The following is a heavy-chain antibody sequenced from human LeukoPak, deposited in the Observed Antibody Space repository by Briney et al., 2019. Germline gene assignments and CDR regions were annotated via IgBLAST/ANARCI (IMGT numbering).Heavy chain of an antibody. CDR2: ISGSGGST. J-gene: IGHJ4*02. CDR1: GFTFSSYA. D-gene: IGHD6-25*01. V-gene: IGHV3-23*01. CDR3: AKDKGQRDN. Sequence: PGGSLRLSCAASGFTFSSYAMSWVRQAPGQGLEWVSVISGSGGSTYYADSVKGRFTISRDNSKNTVYLQMNSLRAEDTAVYYCAKDKGQRDNWGQGTLVTVSS.